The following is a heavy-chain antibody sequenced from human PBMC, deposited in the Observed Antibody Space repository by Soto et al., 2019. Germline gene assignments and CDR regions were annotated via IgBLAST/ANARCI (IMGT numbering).Heavy chain of an antibody. CDR3: TTDAPEGTTVTIFSFNEYYYYMDV. D-gene: IGHD4-4*01. CDR2: IKSKTDGGTT. V-gene: IGHV3-15*01. J-gene: IGHJ6*03. Sequence: GGSLRLSCAASGFTFGNAWMSWVRQAPGKGLEWVGRIKSKTDGGTTDYAAPVKGRFTISRDDSKNTLYLQMNSLKTEDTAVYYCTTDAPEGTTVTIFSFNEYYYYMDVWGKGTTVTVSS. CDR1: GFTFGNAW.